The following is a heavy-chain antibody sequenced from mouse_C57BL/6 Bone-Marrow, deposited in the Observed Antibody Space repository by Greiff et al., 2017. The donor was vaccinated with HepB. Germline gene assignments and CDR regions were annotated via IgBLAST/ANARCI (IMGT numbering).Heavy chain of an antibody. D-gene: IGHD1-1*01. CDR2: IHPNSGST. Sequence: QVQLKQPGAELVKPGASVKLSCKASGYTFTSYWMHWVKQRPGKGLEWIGMIHPNSGSTNYNEKFKSKTTLTVDKSSSTAYMQLSSLTSEDSAVYYWARSGYGSSIPYYYAMDYWGQGTTVTVSS. V-gene: IGHV1-64*01. CDR3: ARSGYGSSIPYYYAMDY. CDR1: GYTFTSYW. J-gene: IGHJ4*01.